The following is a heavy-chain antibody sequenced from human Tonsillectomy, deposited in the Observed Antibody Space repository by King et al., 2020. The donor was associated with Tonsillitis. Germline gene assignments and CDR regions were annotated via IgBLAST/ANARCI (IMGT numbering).Heavy chain of an antibody. CDR3: ARGATGPTY. Sequence: VQLVESGGGVVQPGRSLRLSCAASGFPFSTYGMHWVRQAPGKGLQGVAGIWADGSNKYYADSVKGRFTSSRYNSKNRLYLQMNSLRAEDTAVYYCARGATGPTYWGQGTLVTVSS. CDR2: IWADGSNK. D-gene: IGHD1/OR15-1a*01. J-gene: IGHJ4*02. CDR1: GFPFSTYG. V-gene: IGHV3-33*01.